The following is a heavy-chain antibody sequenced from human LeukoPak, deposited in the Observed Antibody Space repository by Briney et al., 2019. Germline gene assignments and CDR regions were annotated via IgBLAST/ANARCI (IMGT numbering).Heavy chain of an antibody. CDR3: AATREGYYYDSSGYSDY. Sequence: GGSLRLSCAASGFTFSSYAMSWVRRAPGKGLEWVSAISGSGGSTYYADSVKGRFTISRDNSKNTLYLQMNSLRAEDTAVYYCAATREGYYYDSSGYSDYWGQGTLVTVSS. CDR1: GFTFSSYA. CDR2: ISGSGGST. V-gene: IGHV3-23*01. J-gene: IGHJ4*02. D-gene: IGHD3-22*01.